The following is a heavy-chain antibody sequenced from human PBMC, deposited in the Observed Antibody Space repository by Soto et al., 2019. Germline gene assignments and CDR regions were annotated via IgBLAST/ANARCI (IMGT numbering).Heavy chain of an antibody. V-gene: IGHV4-31*02. CDR2: IYYSGTT. Sequence: CLWFRQLPGKGLEWIGDIYYSGTTYHNPSLRSRLTISGDASKNQFSLKLSSVTDADTALYYCARGRGYSYGPYYFDYWGQGTLVTVSS. J-gene: IGHJ4*02. CDR3: ARGRGYSYGPYYFDY. D-gene: IGHD5-18*01.